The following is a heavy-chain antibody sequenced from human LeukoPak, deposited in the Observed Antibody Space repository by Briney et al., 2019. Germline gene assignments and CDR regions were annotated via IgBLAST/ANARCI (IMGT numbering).Heavy chain of an antibody. D-gene: IGHD3-10*01. J-gene: IGHJ4*02. CDR3: AAAYGSGEGYFDY. Sequence: GRSLRLSCAASGFTFSSYEMNWVRQAPGKGLEWVSYISSSGSTIYYADSVKGRFTISRDNAKNSLYLQMNSLGAEDTAVYYCAAAYGSGEGYFDYWGQGTLVTVSS. CDR2: ISSSGSTI. V-gene: IGHV3-48*03. CDR1: GFTFSSYE.